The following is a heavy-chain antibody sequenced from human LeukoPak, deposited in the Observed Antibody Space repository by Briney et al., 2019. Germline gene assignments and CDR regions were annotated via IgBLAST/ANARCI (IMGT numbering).Heavy chain of an antibody. D-gene: IGHD2-15*01. CDR1: GGSISSYY. J-gene: IGHJ6*02. CDR2: IYYSGST. CDR3: ARGPTKRYCSGGSCYSGYYYYGMDV. V-gene: IGHV4-59*01. Sequence: SETLSLTCTVSGGSISSYYWSWIRQPPGKGLEWIGYIYYSGSTNYNPSLKSRVTISVDTSKNQFSLKLSSVTAADTAVHYCARGPTKRYCSGGSCYSGYYYYGMDVWGQGTTVTVSS.